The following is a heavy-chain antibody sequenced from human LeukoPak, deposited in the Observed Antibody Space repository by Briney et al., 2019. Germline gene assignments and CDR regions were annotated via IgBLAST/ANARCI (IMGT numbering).Heavy chain of an antibody. CDR2: ISDGGST. Sequence: PGGSLRLSCAVSGFTVSSNYMSWVRQAPGKGLEWVSLISDGGSTHYADSVKGRFTISRDNSKNTLYLQMNSLRAEDTAVYYCARLFNSRYVYWGQGTLVTVSS. V-gene: IGHV3-66*04. CDR1: GFTVSSNY. D-gene: IGHD6-13*01. J-gene: IGHJ4*02. CDR3: ARLFNSRYVY.